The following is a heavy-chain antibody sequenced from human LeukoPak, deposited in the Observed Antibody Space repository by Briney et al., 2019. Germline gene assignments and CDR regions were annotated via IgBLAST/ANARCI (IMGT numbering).Heavy chain of an antibody. D-gene: IGHD4-17*01. CDR2: IKNDGTIT. CDR1: GFTFSNYW. Sequence: GGSLRLSCAASGFTFSNYWMHWVRQAPGKGLVWVSRIKNDGTITSYADSVKGRFTISRDNAKNTLYLQMNSLRAEDTAVYYCARDPFYGDADLDSWGQGTLVAVSS. CDR3: ARDPFYGDADLDS. J-gene: IGHJ4*02. V-gene: IGHV3-74*01.